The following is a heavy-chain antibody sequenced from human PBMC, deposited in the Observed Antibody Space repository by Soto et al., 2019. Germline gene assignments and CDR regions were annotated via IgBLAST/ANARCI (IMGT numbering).Heavy chain of an antibody. CDR2: ITNKANSYTT. CDR1: GFIFSDHY. D-gene: IGHD2-2*01. CDR3: AREGGHCSGTSCYRPPDY. V-gene: IGHV3-72*01. Sequence: EVQLVESGGGLVQPGGSLRLSCAASGFIFSDHYMDWVRQAPGKGLEWVARITNKANSYTTEYAASVKGRFSISRGDSQNSVYLKMNSLKTEDTAVYYCAREGGHCSGTSCYRPPDYWGQGTLVTVSS. J-gene: IGHJ4*02.